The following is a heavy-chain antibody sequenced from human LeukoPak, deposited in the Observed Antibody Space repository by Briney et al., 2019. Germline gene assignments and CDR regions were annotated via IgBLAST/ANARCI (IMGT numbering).Heavy chain of an antibody. CDR3: ARDKAAAGTSCFDP. J-gene: IGHJ5*02. CDR2: IYHSGST. D-gene: IGHD6-13*01. V-gene: IGHV4-4*02. Sequence: SETLSLTCAVSGGSISSSNCWSWVRQPPGKGLEWIGEIYHSGSTNYNPSLKSRVIISVDKSKDQFSLKLSSVTAADTAVYYCARDKAAAGTSCFDPWGQGTLVTVSS. CDR1: GGSISSSNC.